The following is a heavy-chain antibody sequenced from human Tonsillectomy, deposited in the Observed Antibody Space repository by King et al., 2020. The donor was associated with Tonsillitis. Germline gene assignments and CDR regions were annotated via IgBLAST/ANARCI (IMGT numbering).Heavy chain of an antibody. Sequence: VQLVESGGGVVRPGGSLRLSCAASGFTFDDYAMSCVRQAPGKGLGWVSGIHWQGDSRGYADSVKGGFTISRDNAKNSLYLQMNSLRAEDTALYYCARLRGALIVVVIGAFDIWGQGTMVTVSS. CDR2: IHWQGDSR. CDR3: ARLRGALIVVVIGAFDI. D-gene: IGHD3-22*01. V-gene: IGHV3-20*04. CDR1: GFTFDDYA. J-gene: IGHJ3*02.